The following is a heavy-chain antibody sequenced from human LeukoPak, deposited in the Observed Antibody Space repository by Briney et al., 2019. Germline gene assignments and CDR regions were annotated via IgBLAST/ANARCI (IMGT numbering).Heavy chain of an antibody. V-gene: IGHV1-69*13. Sequence: GASVKVSCKASGGTFSSYTISWVRQAPGQGLEWMGGIIPIFGTASYAQKFQGRVTITADESTSTASMELSSLRSEDTAVYYCARGLYSSSWYAPLDYWGQGTLVTVSS. CDR3: ARGLYSSSWYAPLDY. CDR1: GGTFSSYT. D-gene: IGHD6-13*01. CDR2: IIPIFGTA. J-gene: IGHJ4*02.